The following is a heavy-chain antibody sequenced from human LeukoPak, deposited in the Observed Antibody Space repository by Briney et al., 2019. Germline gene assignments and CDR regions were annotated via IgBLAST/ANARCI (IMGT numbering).Heavy chain of an antibody. J-gene: IGHJ3*02. D-gene: IGHD1-20*01. CDR2: INPNSGGT. CDR3: ARGGITGTTRGPTRLNDAFDI. V-gene: IGHV1-2*06. CDR1: GYTFTGYY. Sequence: ASVKVSCKASGYTFTGYYMHWVRQAPGQGLEWMGRINPNSGGTNYAQKFQGRVTMTRDTSISTAYMELSRLRSDDTAVYYCARGGITGTTRGPTRLNDAFDIWGQGTMVTVSS.